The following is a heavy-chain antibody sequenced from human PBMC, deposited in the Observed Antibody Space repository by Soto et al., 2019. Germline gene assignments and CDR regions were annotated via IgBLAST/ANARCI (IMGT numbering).Heavy chain of an antibody. CDR3: ARYSGSYYLFDP. CDR1: GGSISSYY. CDR2: IYYSGST. V-gene: IGHV4-59*01. D-gene: IGHD1-26*01. Sequence: TVSGGSISSYYRSWIRQPPGKGLEWIGYIYYSGSTNYNPSLKSRVTISVDTSKNQFSLKLSSVTAADTAVYYCARYSGSYYLFDPWGEGTMVTVYS. J-gene: IGHJ5*02.